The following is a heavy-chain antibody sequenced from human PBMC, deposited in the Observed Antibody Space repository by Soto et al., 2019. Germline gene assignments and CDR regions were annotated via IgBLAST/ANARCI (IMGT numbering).Heavy chain of an antibody. CDR1: RFTVSSNY. CDR2: IYSAGNT. D-gene: IGHD1-26*01. V-gene: IGHV3-66*01. J-gene: IGHJ6*02. Sequence: GGSLRLSCATFRFTVSSNYMSWVRQAPGKGLEWISIIYSAGNTYYADSVKGRFTISRDNSKNTLYLQMNSLGAEDTAVYYCARDFVVGGPTINYYYGMDVWGQGT. CDR3: ARDFVVGGPTINYYYGMDV.